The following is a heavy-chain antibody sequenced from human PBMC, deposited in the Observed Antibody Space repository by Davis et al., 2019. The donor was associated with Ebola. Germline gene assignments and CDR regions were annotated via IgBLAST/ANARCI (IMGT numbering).Heavy chain of an antibody. CDR1: GYTFTSYY. V-gene: IGHV1-46*01. D-gene: IGHD2-21*01. J-gene: IGHJ3*02. Sequence: ASVKVSCKASGYTFTSYYMHWVRQAPGQGLEWMGIINPSGGSTSYAQKFQGRVTMTRDTSTSTVYMGLSSLRSEDTAVYYCAREETVIDAFDIWGQGTMVTVSS. CDR3: AREETVIDAFDI. CDR2: INPSGGST.